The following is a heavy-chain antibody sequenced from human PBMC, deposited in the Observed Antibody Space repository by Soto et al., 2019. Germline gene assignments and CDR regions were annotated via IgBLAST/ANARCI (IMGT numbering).Heavy chain of an antibody. CDR1: GFTVSNNY. D-gene: IGHD2-2*01. CDR2: IYSGGYT. J-gene: IGHJ4*02. CDR3: AAMRGGGGY. Sequence: EVQLVESGGGLIQPGGSLRLSCAVSGFTVSNNYMSWVRQAPGKGLEGVSVIYSGGYTAYGDSVKGRFTISRDNSKNPQFLKRNSRRAEARAVYYCAAMRGGGGYWGQGTLVTVSS. V-gene: IGHV3-53*01.